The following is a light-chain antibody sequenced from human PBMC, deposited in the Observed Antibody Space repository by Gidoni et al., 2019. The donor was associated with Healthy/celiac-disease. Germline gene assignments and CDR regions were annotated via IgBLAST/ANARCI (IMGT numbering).Light chain of an antibody. CDR3: QQSYSTLS. V-gene: IGKV1-39*01. Sequence: DIKITQSPSSLSASVGDRVTITCRSSQSSSSYLNWYQQKPGKDPKLLISASSSLQSGVPSRFSGSGSGTDFTLTISSLQPEDVATYYWQQSYSTLSFGGGTKVEIK. CDR1: QSSSSY. J-gene: IGKJ4*02. CDR2: ASS.